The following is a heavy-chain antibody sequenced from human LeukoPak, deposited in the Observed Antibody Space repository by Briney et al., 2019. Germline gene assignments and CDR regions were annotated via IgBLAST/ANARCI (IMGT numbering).Heavy chain of an antibody. V-gene: IGHV1-18*01. CDR1: GYTFSIYG. CDR3: ARCHYYGSGNYVRVYSPDY. Sequence: GASVKVSCKASGYTFSIYGFSWVRQAPGQGLEWMGWISAYNGNTNYAQKFQGRVTMTTDTSTSTAYMELRSLRSDDTAVYYCARCHYYGSGNYVRVYSPDYWGQGTLVTVSS. D-gene: IGHD3-10*01. CDR2: ISAYNGNT. J-gene: IGHJ4*02.